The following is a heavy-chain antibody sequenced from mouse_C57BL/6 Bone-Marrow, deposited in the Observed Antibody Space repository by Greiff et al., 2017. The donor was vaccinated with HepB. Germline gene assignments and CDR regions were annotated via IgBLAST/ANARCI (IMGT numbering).Heavy chain of an antibody. D-gene: IGHD1-1*01. CDR2: IYPRSGNT. V-gene: IGHV1-81*01. CDR3: ARYPHYYGSSYLYYAMDY. J-gene: IGHJ4*01. Sequence: VKLQESGAELARPGASVKLSCKASGYTFTSYGISWVKQRTGQGLEWIGEIYPRSGNTYYNEKFKGKATLTADKSSSTAYMELRSLTSEDSAVYFCARYPHYYGSSYLYYAMDYWGQGTSVTVSS. CDR1: GYTFTSYG.